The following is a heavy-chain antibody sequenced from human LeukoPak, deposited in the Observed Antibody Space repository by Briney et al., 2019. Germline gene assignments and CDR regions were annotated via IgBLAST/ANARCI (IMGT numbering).Heavy chain of an antibody. Sequence: SETLSLTCTVSGGSISSYYWSWIRQPPGKGLEWIGYIYYSGSTNYNPSLKSRVTISVDTSKDQFSLKLSSVTAADTAVYYCARGHYDSSGYYPGVGWFDPWGQGTLVTVSS. D-gene: IGHD3-22*01. V-gene: IGHV4-59*01. CDR2: IYYSGST. CDR3: ARGHYDSSGYYPGVGWFDP. CDR1: GGSISSYY. J-gene: IGHJ5*02.